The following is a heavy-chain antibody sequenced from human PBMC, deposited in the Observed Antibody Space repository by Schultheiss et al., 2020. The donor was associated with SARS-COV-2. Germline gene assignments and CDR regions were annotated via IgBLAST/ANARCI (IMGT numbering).Heavy chain of an antibody. V-gene: IGHV4-39*07. D-gene: IGHD6-6*01. CDR2: IYHSGST. J-gene: IGHJ3*02. Sequence: SETLSLTCTVSGGSISSSSYYWGWIRQPPGKGLEWIGSIYHSGSTYYNPSLKSRVTISVDTSKNQFSLQLSSVTAADTAAYYCARGSSIDAFGIWGQGTVVTVSS. CDR1: GGSISSSSYY. CDR3: ARGSSIDAFGI.